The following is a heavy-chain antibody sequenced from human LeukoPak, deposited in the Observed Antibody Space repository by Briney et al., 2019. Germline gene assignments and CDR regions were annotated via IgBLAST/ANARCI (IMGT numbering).Heavy chain of an antibody. CDR3: ARHGYTYGNFDY. D-gene: IGHD5-18*01. Sequence: SETLSLTCTVSGGSISNYYWSWIRQPPGKGLEWIGYIYYSGSTNYNLSLKSRVTISVYTSKNQFSLKLTSVTAADTAVYYCARHGYTYGNFDYWGQGTLVTVSS. CDR2: IYYSGST. J-gene: IGHJ4*02. V-gene: IGHV4-59*08. CDR1: GGSISNYY.